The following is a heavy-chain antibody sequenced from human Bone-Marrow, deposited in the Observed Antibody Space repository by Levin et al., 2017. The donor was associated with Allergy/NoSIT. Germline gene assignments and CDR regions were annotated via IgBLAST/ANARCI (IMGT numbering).Heavy chain of an antibody. J-gene: IGHJ4*02. V-gene: IGHV4-61*01. Sequence: KPSETLSLTCTVSGGSFSSGSYYWSWIRQPPGKGLEWIGYIYYSGSTNYNPSLKSRVTISVDTSKNQFSLKLSSVTAADTAVYYCARTAAYYYDSSGIDYWGQGTLVTVSS. CDR2: IYYSGST. CDR3: ARTAAYYYDSSGIDY. CDR1: GGSFSSGSYY. D-gene: IGHD3-22*01.